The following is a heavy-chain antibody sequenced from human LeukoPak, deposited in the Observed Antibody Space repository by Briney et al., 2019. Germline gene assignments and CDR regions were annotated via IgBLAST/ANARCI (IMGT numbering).Heavy chain of an antibody. D-gene: IGHD2-2*01. CDR1: GFTFSSYA. CDR3: ARVGGYCSSTSCPYNWFDP. Sequence: GGSLRLSCAASGFTFSSYAMHWVRQAPGKRLEYVSAISSNGGSTYYANSVKGRFTISRDNSKNTLYLQMGSLRAEDMAVYYCARVGGYCSSTSCPYNWFDPWGQGTLVTVSS. J-gene: IGHJ5*02. CDR2: ISSNGGST. V-gene: IGHV3-64*01.